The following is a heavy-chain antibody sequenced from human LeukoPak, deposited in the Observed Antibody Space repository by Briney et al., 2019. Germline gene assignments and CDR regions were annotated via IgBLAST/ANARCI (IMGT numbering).Heavy chain of an antibody. CDR1: GGSISSSSYY. CDR3: ASGKGFYYDSSGYYWLYYMDV. V-gene: IGHV4-39*01. J-gene: IGHJ6*03. CDR2: FYYSGNT. D-gene: IGHD3-22*01. Sequence: ASETLSLTCTVSGGSISSSSYYWGWIRQPPGKGLEWIGSFYYSGNTYYSPSLKSRVTISVDTSKNQFSLKLSSVTAADTAVYYCASGKGFYYDSSGYYWLYYMDVWGKGTTVTVSS.